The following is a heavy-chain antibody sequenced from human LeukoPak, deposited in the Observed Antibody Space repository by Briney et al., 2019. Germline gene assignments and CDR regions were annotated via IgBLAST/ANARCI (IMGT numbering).Heavy chain of an antibody. CDR3: ARQSYYYYYYMDV. CDR1: GYTFTSYG. V-gene: IGHV1-2*02. J-gene: IGHJ6*03. Sequence: ASVKVSCKASGYTFTSYGISWVRQAPGQGLEWMGWINPNSGGTNYAQKFQGRVTMTRDTSISTAYMELSRLRSDDTAVYYCARQSYYYYYYMDVWGKGTTVTISS. CDR2: INPNSGGT.